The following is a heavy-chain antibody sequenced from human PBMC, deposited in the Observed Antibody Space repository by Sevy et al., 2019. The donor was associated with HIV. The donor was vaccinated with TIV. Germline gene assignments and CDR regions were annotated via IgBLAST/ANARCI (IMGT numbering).Heavy chain of an antibody. CDR1: GGTFSSYA. Sequence: ASVKVSCKASGGTFSSYAISWVRQAPGQGLEWMGGIIPIFGTANYAQTFQGRVTITADKSTSTAYMELSSLRSEDTAVYYCARSRLILRFLEWLSRGAFDIWGQGTMVTVSS. D-gene: IGHD3-3*01. CDR3: ARSRLILRFLEWLSRGAFDI. V-gene: IGHV1-69*06. CDR2: IIPIFGTA. J-gene: IGHJ3*02.